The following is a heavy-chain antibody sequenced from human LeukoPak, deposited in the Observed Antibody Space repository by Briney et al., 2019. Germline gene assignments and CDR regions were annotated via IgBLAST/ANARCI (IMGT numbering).Heavy chain of an antibody. Sequence: PGGSLRLSCAASGFSFSSYAMSWVRQAPGKGLEWVSGSGSDGSTYYADSVKGRFTISRDNSKNTLYLQMNSLRAEDTAVYYCARAVDTSPGYWGQGTLVTVSS. J-gene: IGHJ4*02. CDR1: GFSFSSYA. CDR2: SGSDGST. V-gene: IGHV3-23*01. D-gene: IGHD5-18*01. CDR3: ARAVDTSPGY.